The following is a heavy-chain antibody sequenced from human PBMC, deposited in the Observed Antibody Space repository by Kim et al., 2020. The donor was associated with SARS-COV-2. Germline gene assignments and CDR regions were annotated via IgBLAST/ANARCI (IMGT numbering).Heavy chain of an antibody. Sequence: ASVKVSCKASGYTFTMNAISWVRQAPGQGLEWMGWINTDTGNPTYAQAFKRRVVFTVDTSVTTAYLQMSSLEPEDTALYYCTRGIWGSYRYTDYWGQGTL. CDR3: TRGIWGSYRYTDY. D-gene: IGHD3-16*02. J-gene: IGHJ4*02. CDR1: GYTFTMNA. CDR2: INTDTGNP. V-gene: IGHV7-4-1*02.